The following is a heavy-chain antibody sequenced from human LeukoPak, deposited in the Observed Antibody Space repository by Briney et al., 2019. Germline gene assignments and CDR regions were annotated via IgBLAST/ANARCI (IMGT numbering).Heavy chain of an antibody. D-gene: IGHD2-15*01. CDR3: ARDPVVVVAATPFDY. Sequence: SETLSLTCTVSGGSISSSSYYWGWIRQPPGKGLEWIGSIYYSGSTYYNPSLKSRVTISVDTSKNQFSLKLSSVTAADTAVYYCARDPVVVVAATPFDYWGQGTLSPSPQ. CDR1: GGSISSSSYY. CDR2: IYYSGST. J-gene: IGHJ4*02. V-gene: IGHV4-39*07.